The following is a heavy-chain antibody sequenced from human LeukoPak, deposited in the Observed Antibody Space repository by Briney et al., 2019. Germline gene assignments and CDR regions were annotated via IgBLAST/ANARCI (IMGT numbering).Heavy chain of an antibody. CDR1: GDTFSSDA. D-gene: IGHD6-19*01. CDR2: IIPILGIP. J-gene: IGHJ4*02. CDR3: ARDQDHIAVAGIDY. Sequence: ASVKVSCKASGDTFSSDAITWVRQTPGQGLEWMGRIIPILGIPNYAQKFQGRVTITADKSTSTAYMELSSLRSEDTAVYYCARDQDHIAVAGIDYWGQGTLVTVSS. V-gene: IGHV1-69*04.